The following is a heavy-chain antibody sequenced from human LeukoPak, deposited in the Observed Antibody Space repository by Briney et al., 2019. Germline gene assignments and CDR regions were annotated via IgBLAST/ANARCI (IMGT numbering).Heavy chain of an antibody. V-gene: IGHV3-53*01. CDR3: ARRGGYSGHDFGGGPEGYLDF. Sequence: WGSLRLSCAATGFTVSTHYMNWVRQAPGKGLEWVSVIENGDKASYADSVKGRFTISRDDSNNKVFLHLNSVRPEDTAVYYCARRGGYSGHDFGGGPEGYLDFWGHRIGVTVSS. CDR2: IENGDKA. CDR1: GFTVSTHY. D-gene: IGHD5-12*01. J-gene: IGHJ4*01.